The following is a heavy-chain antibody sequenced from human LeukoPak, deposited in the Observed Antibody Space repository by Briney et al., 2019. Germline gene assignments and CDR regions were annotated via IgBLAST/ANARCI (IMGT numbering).Heavy chain of an antibody. CDR1: GGTFSSYA. V-gene: IGHV1-69*06. CDR3: ASGGIAVAGSDAFDI. J-gene: IGHJ3*02. CDR2: VIPIFGTA. Sequence: ASVKVSCKASGGTFSSYAISWVRQAPGQGLEWMGGVIPIFGTANYAQKFQGRVTITADKSTSTAYMELSSLRSEDTAVYYCASGGIAVAGSDAFDIWGQGTMVTVSS. D-gene: IGHD6-19*01.